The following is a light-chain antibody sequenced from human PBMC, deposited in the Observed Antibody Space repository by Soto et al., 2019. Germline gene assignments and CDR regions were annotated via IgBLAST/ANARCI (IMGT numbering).Light chain of an antibody. CDR1: QSISSW. V-gene: IGKV1-5*03. Sequence: DIQMTQSPSTLSASVGDRVTITCRASQSISSWLAWYQQKPGKAPKLLIYKASSLHSGVPSRFSGSGSGTEFTLTISSLQPDDFATYSCQQYSSYSRTFGQGTMLEI. J-gene: IGKJ2*01. CDR3: QQYSSYSRT. CDR2: KAS.